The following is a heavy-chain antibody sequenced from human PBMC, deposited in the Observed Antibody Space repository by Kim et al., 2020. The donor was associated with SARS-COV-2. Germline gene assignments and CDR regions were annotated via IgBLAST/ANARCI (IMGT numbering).Heavy chain of an antibody. Sequence: ASVKVSCKASGYTFTDYGISWVRQAPGQGLEWMGWISAYNGNTNYAQKVQGRVTMTTDTSTSTAYMELRSLRSDDAAMYFWARDVWSSSSTGPSFDYWGQGTLVTVSS. D-gene: IGHD6-6*01. J-gene: IGHJ4*02. CDR2: ISAYNGNT. CDR3: ARDVWSSSSTGPSFDY. CDR1: GYTFTDYG. V-gene: IGHV1-18*01.